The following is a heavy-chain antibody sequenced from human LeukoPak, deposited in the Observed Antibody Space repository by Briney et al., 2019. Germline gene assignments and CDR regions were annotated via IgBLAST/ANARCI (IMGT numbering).Heavy chain of an antibody. J-gene: IGHJ4*02. Sequence: PSETLSLTCAVYGVSFSGYYWSWIRQPPGKGLEWIGEINHSGSTNYNPSLKSRVTISVDTSKNQLSLKLSSVTAADTAVYYCARGSVDYSFNYWGQGTLVTVSS. CDR2: INHSGST. V-gene: IGHV4-34*01. CDR1: GVSFSGYY. D-gene: IGHD4-11*01. CDR3: ARGSVDYSFNY.